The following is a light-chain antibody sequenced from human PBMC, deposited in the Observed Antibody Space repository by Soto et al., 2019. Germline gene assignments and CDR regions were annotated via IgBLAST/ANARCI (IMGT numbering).Light chain of an antibody. CDR3: LQNHNYPRT. CDR1: QDISDD. CDR2: GAS. V-gene: IGKV1-6*01. J-gene: IGKJ1*01. Sequence: AIQMTQSPSSLSASVGDTGTITCRASQDISDDVGWYQQTPGKAPKLLISGASRLQSGVPSRFSGSGSGAAFTLTITSLRPEDSATYYCLQNHNYPRTFGQGTKVDIK.